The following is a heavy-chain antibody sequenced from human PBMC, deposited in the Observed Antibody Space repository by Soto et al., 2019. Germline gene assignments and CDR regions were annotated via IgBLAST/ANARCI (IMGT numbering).Heavy chain of an antibody. Sequence: QLHLQESGPGLVKPSETLSLTCTVSGDSITSGGYYWGWIRQPPGKGLEWIGSIYYSGNTFYNPSLKRRVTISRDTSRNQFSLRLNSVTAADTAVYYCVSRLGYGYAMDVWGQGTTVTVSS. D-gene: IGHD5-12*01. J-gene: IGHJ6*02. CDR2: IYYSGNT. CDR1: GDSITSGGYY. CDR3: VSRLGYGYAMDV. V-gene: IGHV4-39*01.